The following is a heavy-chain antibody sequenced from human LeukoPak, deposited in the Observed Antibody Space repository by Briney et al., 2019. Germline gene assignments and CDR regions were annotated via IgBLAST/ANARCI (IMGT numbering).Heavy chain of an antibody. CDR1: GGTFSSYA. D-gene: IGHD3-22*01. V-gene: IGHV1-69*05. J-gene: IGHJ4*02. CDR3: ARTTYYYDSTGYYYGGYFDY. CDR2: IIPIFGTA. Sequence: GASVKVSCKASGGTFSSYAISWVRQAPGQGLEWMGGIIPIFGTANYAQKLQGRVTMTTDTSTSTAYMELRSLRSDDTAVYNCARTTYYYDSTGYYYGGYFDYWGQGTRVTVSS.